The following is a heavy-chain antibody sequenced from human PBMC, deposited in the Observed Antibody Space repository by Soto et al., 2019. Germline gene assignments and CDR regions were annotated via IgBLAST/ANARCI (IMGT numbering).Heavy chain of an antibody. CDR2: SIPVLGTT. D-gene: IGHD2-21*02. Sequence: QVQLVQSGAELMKPGSSVKVSCRASGDTFSSYTVNWVRQAPGRGLEWMGRSIPVLGTTHYAQKFKGRVTITADKSSNIVYMELSSLRSEDTAVYYCARRRYCGYDCYHKHYYGMDVWGQGTTVTVAS. CDR3: ARRRYCGYDCYHKHYYGMDV. CDR1: GDTFSSYT. V-gene: IGHV1-69*08. J-gene: IGHJ6*02.